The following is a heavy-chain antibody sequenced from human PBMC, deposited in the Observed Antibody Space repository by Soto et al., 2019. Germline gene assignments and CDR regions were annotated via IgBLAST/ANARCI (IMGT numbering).Heavy chain of an antibody. D-gene: IGHD1-26*01. Sequence: ASVRVSCKASGYTFTSYYMHWVRQAPGQGLEWMGIINPSGGSTSYAQKFQGWVTMTRDTSISTAYMELSRLRSDDTAVYYCARDSGSQSSYYDMDVWGKGTTVTVS. CDR2: INPSGGST. CDR1: GYTFTSYY. V-gene: IGHV1-46*01. J-gene: IGHJ6*03. CDR3: ARDSGSQSSYYDMDV.